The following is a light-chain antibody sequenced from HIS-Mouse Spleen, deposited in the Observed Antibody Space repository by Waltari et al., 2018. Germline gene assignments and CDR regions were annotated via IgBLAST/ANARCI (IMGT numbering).Light chain of an antibody. CDR1: SSNIGSNY. J-gene: IGLJ2*01. Sequence: QSVLTQPPSASGTPGQRVTISCSGSSSNIGSNYVYWYQQLPGTAPKLLIYRNNQRPSGVPDRFSGSKSGTSASLAISGLQAEDEADYYCCSYAGSYTFEVVFGGGTKLTVL. CDR3: CSYAGSYTFEVV. V-gene: IGLV1-47*01. CDR2: RNN.